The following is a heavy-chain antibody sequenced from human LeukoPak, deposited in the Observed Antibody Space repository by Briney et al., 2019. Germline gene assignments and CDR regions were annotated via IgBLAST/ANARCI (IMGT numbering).Heavy chain of an antibody. Sequence: SETLSLTCAVYGGSFSGYYWNWFRQPPGRGLEWIGEINHSGSTTYNPSLKSRVTISVDSSKNQFSLNLTSVTAADTAVYYCARHTTLRFLEWLPRGMDVWGQGTTVTVSS. CDR2: INHSGST. D-gene: IGHD3-3*01. J-gene: IGHJ6*02. CDR1: GGSFSGYY. V-gene: IGHV4-34*01. CDR3: ARHTTLRFLEWLPRGMDV.